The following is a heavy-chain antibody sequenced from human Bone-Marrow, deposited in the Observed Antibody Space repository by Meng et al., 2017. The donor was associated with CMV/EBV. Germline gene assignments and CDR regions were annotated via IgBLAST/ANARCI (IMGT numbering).Heavy chain of an antibody. CDR1: GFSFSSYN. D-gene: IGHD6-19*01. CDR2: ISYDGTNE. V-gene: IGHV3-30-3*01. J-gene: IGHJ6*02. Sequence: GESLKISCAASGFSFSSYNIHWVRQAPGKGLEWVTLISYDGTNEFYADSVKGRFTISRDNSKNTLFLQMNSLRTEDTAVYYCATLLRRGWYGHAMDVWGQGTTVTVSS. CDR3: ATLLRRGWYGHAMDV.